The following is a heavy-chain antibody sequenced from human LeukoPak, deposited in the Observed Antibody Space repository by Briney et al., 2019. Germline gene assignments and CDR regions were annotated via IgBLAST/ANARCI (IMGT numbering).Heavy chain of an antibody. Sequence: SETLSLTCTVSGGSVSSGSYYWSWIRQPPGKGLEWIGYIYYGGSTNYNPSLKSRVTISVDTSKNQFSLKLSSVTAADTAVYYCARARYFDWLLPQYFDYWGQGTLVTVSS. CDR1: GGSVSSGSYY. V-gene: IGHV4-61*01. CDR2: IYYGGST. D-gene: IGHD3-9*01. J-gene: IGHJ4*02. CDR3: ARARYFDWLLPQYFDY.